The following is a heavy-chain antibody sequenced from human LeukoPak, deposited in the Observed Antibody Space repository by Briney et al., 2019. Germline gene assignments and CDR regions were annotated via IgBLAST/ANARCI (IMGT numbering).Heavy chain of an antibody. J-gene: IGHJ4*02. CDR1: GYTFTGYY. Sequence: ASVKVSCKASGYTFTGYYMLWVRQAPGQGLEWMGWINPNSGGTKYAQKFQGRVTMTRDTSISTAYMEVSRLRSDDTAVYYCSRAAGGSSWYRGWGQGTLVTVSS. CDR2: INPNSGGT. V-gene: IGHV1-2*02. CDR3: SRAAGGSSWYRG. D-gene: IGHD6-13*01.